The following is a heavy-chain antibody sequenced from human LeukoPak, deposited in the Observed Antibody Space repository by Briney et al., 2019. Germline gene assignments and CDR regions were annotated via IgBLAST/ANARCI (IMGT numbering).Heavy chain of an antibody. V-gene: IGHV4-4*07. Sequence: SETLSLTCTVSGGSISNYYWSWIRQPAGKGLEWIGRKYARGSSNYNPPVQSRVTMSVDTSKNQFSLKLRSVTAADTAVYYCARAVSTSWTYYYYYYYMDVWGKGTTVTVSS. J-gene: IGHJ6*03. CDR2: KYARGSS. D-gene: IGHD2-2*01. CDR1: GGSISNYY. CDR3: ARAVSTSWTYYYYYYYMDV.